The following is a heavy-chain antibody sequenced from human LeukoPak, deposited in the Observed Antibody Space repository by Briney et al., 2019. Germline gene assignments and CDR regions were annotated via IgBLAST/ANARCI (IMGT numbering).Heavy chain of an antibody. Sequence: ASVKVSCKASGYTFTAYSMHWVRQAPGQGLEWMGCINPNSGGTNYAQKFQGRVTMTRDTSITTAYMELSRLRSDDTAVYYCARDLDYYGSGSFFNIWGQGAMVTVSS. D-gene: IGHD3-10*01. CDR1: GYTFTAYS. CDR3: ARDLDYYGSGSFFNI. V-gene: IGHV1-2*02. CDR2: INPNSGGT. J-gene: IGHJ3*02.